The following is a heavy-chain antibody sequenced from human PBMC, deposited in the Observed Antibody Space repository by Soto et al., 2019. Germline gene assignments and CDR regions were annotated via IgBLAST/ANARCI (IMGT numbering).Heavy chain of an antibody. CDR1: GFTFSSYW. Sequence: GGSLRLSCAASGFTFSSYWMSWVHQAPGKGLEWVANIKQDGSEKYYVDSVKGRFTISRDNAKNSLYLQMNSLRAEDTAVYYCARDDCSGGSCYYYYYGMDVWGQGTTVTVSS. D-gene: IGHD2-15*01. J-gene: IGHJ6*02. V-gene: IGHV3-7*01. CDR3: ARDDCSGGSCYYYYYGMDV. CDR2: IKQDGSEK.